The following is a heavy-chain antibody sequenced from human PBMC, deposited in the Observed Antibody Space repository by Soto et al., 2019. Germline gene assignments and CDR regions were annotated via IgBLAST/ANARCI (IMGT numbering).Heavy chain of an antibody. V-gene: IGHV1-69*01. CDR1: GVTFSKFI. Sequence: QVQLEQSGGEVKKPGSSVKVSCKASGVTFSKFIMTWVRQAPGLGLEWVGGIIPIFGTANYAQKFQGRVTITADESTSTSYLEVRNLRSEATAVYYCAKGRYSSPMGYYYGMDVWGQGTAVTVSS. D-gene: IGHD6-19*01. CDR3: AKGRYSSPMGYYYGMDV. J-gene: IGHJ6*02. CDR2: IIPIFGTA.